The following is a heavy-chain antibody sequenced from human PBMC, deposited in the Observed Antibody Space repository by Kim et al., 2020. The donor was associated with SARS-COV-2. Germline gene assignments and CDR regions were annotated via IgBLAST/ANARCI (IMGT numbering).Heavy chain of an antibody. V-gene: IGHV3-23*01. CDR2: IFGSGSGT. CDR1: GFTFRNSA. Sequence: GGSLRLSCAASGFTFRNSAMSWVRQAPGKGLEWVSGIFGSGSGTYYADSVKGRFTISRDNSQSTLYLQMNNLRAEDTAVYYCARHRHTTTVTFYWYFDLWGRGTLVTVSS. CDR3: ARHRHTTTVTFYWYFDL. D-gene: IGHD3-16*02. J-gene: IGHJ2*01.